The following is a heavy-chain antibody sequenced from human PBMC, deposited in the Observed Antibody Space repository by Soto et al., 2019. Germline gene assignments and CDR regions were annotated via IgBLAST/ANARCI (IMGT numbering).Heavy chain of an antibody. CDR1: GFTFSSYG. CDR2: ISYDGSNK. CDR3: AKDRAAAKFDY. J-gene: IGHJ4*02. Sequence: PGGSLRLSCAASGFTFSSYGMHWVRQAPGKGLEWVAVISYDGSNKYYADSVKGRFTISRDNSKNTLYLQMNSLRAEDTAVYYCAKDRAAAKFDYWGQGTLVTVSS. D-gene: IGHD6-13*01. V-gene: IGHV3-30*18.